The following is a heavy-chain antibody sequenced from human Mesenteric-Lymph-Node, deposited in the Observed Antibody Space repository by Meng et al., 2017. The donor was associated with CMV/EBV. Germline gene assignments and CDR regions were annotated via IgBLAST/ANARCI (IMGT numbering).Heavy chain of an antibody. CDR2: ISGSGGST. Sequence: GESLKISCAASGIAFSGYAMAWVRQAPGKGLEWVSLISGSGGSTYYADSVKGRFTISRDNAKNTLYLQMNSLRAEDTAVYYCARVRFDYGDYGPYYWGQGTLVTVSS. CDR3: ARVRFDYGDYGPYY. CDR1: GIAFSGYA. V-gene: IGHV3-23*01. J-gene: IGHJ4*02. D-gene: IGHD4-17*01.